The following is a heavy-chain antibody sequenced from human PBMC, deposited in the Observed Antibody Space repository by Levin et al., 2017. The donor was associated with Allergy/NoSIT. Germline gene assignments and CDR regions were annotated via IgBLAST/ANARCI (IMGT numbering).Heavy chain of an antibody. CDR3: ARDSRAVLAAAVPPFGWFDP. CDR2: IWDDGSTK. V-gene: IGHV3-33*01. Sequence: LSLTCAASGFTFNSYGMHWVRQAPGKGLEWVAVIWDDGSTKYYADSVKGRFTISRHNSKNTLYLQMNSLRAEDTAVYYCARDSRAVLAAAVPPFGWFDPWGQGTLVTVSS. CDR1: GFTFNSYG. D-gene: IGHD6-13*01. J-gene: IGHJ5*02.